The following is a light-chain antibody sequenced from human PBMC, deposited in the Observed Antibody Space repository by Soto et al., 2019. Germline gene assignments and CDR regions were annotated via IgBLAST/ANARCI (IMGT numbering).Light chain of an antibody. J-gene: IGKJ1*01. Sequence: EIVMTQSPASLSVSPGERATLSCRANQSISTYLAWYQQKPGQAPRLLIYGASTRATGIPVRFSGSGSGTEFTLTISSLQSEDFAVYYCQQYSRAPLTFGQGTKVDIK. V-gene: IGKV3-15*01. CDR3: QQYSRAPLT. CDR1: QSISTY. CDR2: GAS.